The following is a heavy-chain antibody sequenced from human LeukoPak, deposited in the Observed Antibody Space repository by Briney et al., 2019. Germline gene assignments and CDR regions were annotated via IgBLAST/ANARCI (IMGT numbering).Heavy chain of an antibody. J-gene: IGHJ5*02. CDR2: IIPIFGIA. D-gene: IGHD1-26*01. CDR1: GGTFSSYA. CDR3: AREWELLGLNNWFDP. Sequence: ASVKVSCKASGGTFSSYAIRWVRQAPGQGLEWMGGIIPIFGIANYAQKFQGRVTITADKSTSTAYMELSSLRSEDTAVYYCAREWELLGLNNWFDPWGQGTLVTVSS. V-gene: IGHV1-69*10.